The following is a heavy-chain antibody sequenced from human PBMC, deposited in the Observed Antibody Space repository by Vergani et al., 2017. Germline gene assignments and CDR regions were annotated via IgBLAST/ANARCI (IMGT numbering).Heavy chain of an antibody. D-gene: IGHD4-17*01. CDR1: GGSFSSSGYY. CDR2: IFYSGST. J-gene: IGHJ4*02. CDR3: ARSRSATGTTDYFDY. Sequence: QVQLQESCPGLVKPSQTLSLTCSVSGGSFSSSGYYWSWIRQHPGKGLEWTGYIFYSGSTYYNPSLKSRVTISVDTSKSQFSLNLNSVTAADTAVYFCARSRSATGTTDYFDYWGQGTLVTVSS. V-gene: IGHV4-31*03.